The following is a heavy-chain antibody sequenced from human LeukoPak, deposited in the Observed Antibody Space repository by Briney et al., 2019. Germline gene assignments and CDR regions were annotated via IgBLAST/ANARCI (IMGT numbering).Heavy chain of an antibody. Sequence: PSQTLSLTCTVSGGSISSGGYYWSWIRQHPGKGLEWIGYIYYSGSTYYNPSLKSRVTISVDTSKNQFSLKLSSVTAADTAVYYCARYHYDSSGYYSYYFDYWGQGTLVTVSS. D-gene: IGHD3-22*01. CDR1: GGSISSGGYY. CDR3: ARYHYDSSGYYSYYFDY. CDR2: IYYSGST. J-gene: IGHJ4*02. V-gene: IGHV4-31*03.